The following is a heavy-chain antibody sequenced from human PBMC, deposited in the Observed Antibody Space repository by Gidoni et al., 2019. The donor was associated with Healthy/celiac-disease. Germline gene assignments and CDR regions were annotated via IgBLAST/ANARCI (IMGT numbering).Heavy chain of an antibody. D-gene: IGHD6-13*01. CDR1: GFPFDVYA. J-gene: IGHJ4*02. Sequence: EVQLVESGGGLEQPGRSLRLSCAASGFPFDVYAMHWVRQAPGTGLEWGSGISWNSGNLGYADSVKGRFTISRDNAKNSLYLQMNSLRAEDTALYYCAKDTGYSSSGGSFDYWGQGTLVTVSS. V-gene: IGHV3-9*01. CDR2: ISWNSGNL. CDR3: AKDTGYSSSGGSFDY.